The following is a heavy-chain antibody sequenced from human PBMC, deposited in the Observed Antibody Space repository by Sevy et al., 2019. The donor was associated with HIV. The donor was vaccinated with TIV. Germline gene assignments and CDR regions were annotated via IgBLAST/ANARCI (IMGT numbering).Heavy chain of an antibody. D-gene: IGHD2-21*02. J-gene: IGHJ6*03. V-gene: IGHV4-59*01. Sequence: SGTLSLTCTVSGGSISSYYWSWIRQPPGKGLEWIGYIYYSGSTNYNPSLKSRVTISVDTSKNQFSLKLSSVTAADTAVYYCAREVVVTDTYYYYYYMDVWDKGTTVTVSS. CDR1: GGSISSYY. CDR3: AREVVVTDTYYYYYYMDV. CDR2: IYYSGST.